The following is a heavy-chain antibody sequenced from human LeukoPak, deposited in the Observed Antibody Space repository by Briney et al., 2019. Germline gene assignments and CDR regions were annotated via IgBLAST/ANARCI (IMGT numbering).Heavy chain of an antibody. Sequence: PSETLSLTCTVSGGSISSYYWSWIRQPPGKGLEWIWYIYYSGSTNYNPSLKSRVTISVDTSKNQFSLKLSSVTAADTAVYYCARERAPSFQLAFDIWGQGTMVTVSS. CDR2: IYYSGST. V-gene: IGHV4-59*01. D-gene: IGHD2-2*01. J-gene: IGHJ3*02. CDR3: ARERAPSFQLAFDI. CDR1: GGSISSYY.